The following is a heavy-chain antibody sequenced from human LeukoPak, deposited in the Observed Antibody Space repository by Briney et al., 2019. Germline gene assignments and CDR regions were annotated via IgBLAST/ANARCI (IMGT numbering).Heavy chain of an antibody. J-gene: IGHJ4*02. CDR1: GFTVSSNY. Sequence: TGGSLRLSCAASGFTVSSNYMSWVRQAPGKGLEWVSVIYSGENPYYADSVKGRFTISRDNSKNTLYLQMNSLRAEDTAVYYCAKGIWSGYRWYFDYWGQGTLVTVSS. CDR3: AKGIWSGYRWYFDY. V-gene: IGHV3-53*01. D-gene: IGHD3-3*01. CDR2: IYSGENP.